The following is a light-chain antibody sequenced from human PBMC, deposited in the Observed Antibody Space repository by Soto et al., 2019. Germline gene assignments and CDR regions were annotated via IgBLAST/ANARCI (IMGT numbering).Light chain of an antibody. CDR1: QTISSW. CDR2: KAS. Sequence: DIQMTQSPSTLSGSVGDRVTITCRASQTISSWLAWYQQKPGKAHKLLIYKASTLKSGVPSRFSGSGSGTEFTLTIRSLQPDDFATYYCQHYNSYSEAFGQGTKVDIK. V-gene: IGKV1-5*03. CDR3: QHYNSYSEA. J-gene: IGKJ1*01.